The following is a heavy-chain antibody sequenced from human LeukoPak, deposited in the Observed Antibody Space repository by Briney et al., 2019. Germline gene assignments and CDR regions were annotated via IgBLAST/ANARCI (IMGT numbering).Heavy chain of an antibody. J-gene: IGHJ6*02. Sequence: ASVKVSCRASGYTFTGYYMHWVRQAPGQGLEWMGWINPNSGGTNYAQKFQGRVTMTRDTSISTAYMELSRLRSDDTAVYYCASSTVLRYFDWLLALDVWGQGTTVTVSS. CDR1: GYTFTGYY. CDR2: INPNSGGT. D-gene: IGHD3-9*01. CDR3: ASSTVLRYFDWLLALDV. V-gene: IGHV1-2*02.